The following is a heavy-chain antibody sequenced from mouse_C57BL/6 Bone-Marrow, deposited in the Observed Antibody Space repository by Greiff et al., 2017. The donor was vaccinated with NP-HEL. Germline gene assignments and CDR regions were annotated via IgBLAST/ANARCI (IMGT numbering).Heavy chain of an antibody. J-gene: IGHJ4*01. CDR1: GYTFTSYW. Sequence: QVQLQQPGAELVKPGASVKLSCKASGYTFTSYWMQWVKQRPGQGLAWIGEIDPSDSYTNYNQKFKGKATLTVDTSSSTAYMQLSSLTSEDSAVYYCAMGMDYWGQGTSVTVSS. V-gene: IGHV1-50*01. CDR3: AMGMDY. CDR2: IDPSDSYT.